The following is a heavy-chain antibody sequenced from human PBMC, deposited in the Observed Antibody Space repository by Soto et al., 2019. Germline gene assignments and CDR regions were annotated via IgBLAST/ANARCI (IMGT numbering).Heavy chain of an antibody. J-gene: IGHJ4*02. Sequence: PSETLSLTCTVSGGSVSSGSYYWSWIRQPPGKGLEWIGYIYYSGSTNYNPSLKSRVTISVDTSKNQFSLKLSSVTAADTAVYYCARGSSFGSGGSDRYYFDYWGQGTLVTVSS. CDR1: GGSVSSGSYY. V-gene: IGHV4-61*01. CDR3: ARGSSFGSGGSDRYYFDY. CDR2: IYYSGST. D-gene: IGHD2-15*01.